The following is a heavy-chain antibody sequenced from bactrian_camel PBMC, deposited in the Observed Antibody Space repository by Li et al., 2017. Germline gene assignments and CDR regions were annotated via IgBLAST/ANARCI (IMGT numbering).Heavy chain of an antibody. CDR3: ATTGSWAGYFEFHD. V-gene: IGHV3-2*01. Sequence: HVQLVESGGGSVQAGGSLRLSCAASEFTASNYYMTWVRQAPGKGLEWMASVYRTRSLTYYADSVKGRFTISREYAKTTVYLQMNSLKSEDTALYYCATTGSWAGYFEFHDWGQGTQVTVS. CDR2: VYRTRSLT. D-gene: IGHD5*01. J-gene: IGHJ4*01. CDR1: EFTASNYY.